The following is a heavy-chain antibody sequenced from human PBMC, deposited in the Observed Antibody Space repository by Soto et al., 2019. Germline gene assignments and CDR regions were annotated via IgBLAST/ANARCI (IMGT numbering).Heavy chain of an antibody. CDR2: IKPDESEK. J-gene: IGHJ5*02. V-gene: IGHV3-7*01. CDR1: AFTFSDSW. D-gene: IGHD4-4*01. CDR3: VRGGSNYAS. Sequence: EVQLVESGGGLVQPGGCLRLSCTASAFTFSDSWMTWVRQAPGKGLEWVARIKPDESEKKYADSVKGRFSVSRDNAKNSMYLQMDSLRGEDTAVYYCVRGGSNYASWGQGTLVTVSS.